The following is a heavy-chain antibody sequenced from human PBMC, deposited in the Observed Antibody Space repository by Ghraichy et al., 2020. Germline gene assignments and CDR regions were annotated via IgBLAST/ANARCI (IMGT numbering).Heavy chain of an antibody. V-gene: IGHV2-5*01. Sequence: SAPTLVKPTQTLTLTCTFSGFSLSSSAVGVGWIRQPPGKALEWLALIYGRGDKRYRPPLRSRLTITKDTSKNQVVFTMTNMDPVDTATYYCAHYNSSSAFDIWGQGTMVTVSS. CDR3: AHYNSSSAFDI. CDR2: IYGRGDK. D-gene: IGHD6-6*01. J-gene: IGHJ3*02. CDR1: GFSLSSSAVG.